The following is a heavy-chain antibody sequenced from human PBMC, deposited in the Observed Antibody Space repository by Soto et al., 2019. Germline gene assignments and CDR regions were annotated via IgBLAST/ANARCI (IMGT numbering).Heavy chain of an antibody. CDR1: GFTFSSYG. CDR2: IWYDGSNK. Sequence: GGSLRLSCAASGFTFSSYGMHWVRQAPGKGLEWVAVIWYDGSNKYYADSVKGRFTISRDNSKNTLYLQMNSLRAEDTAVYYCARDLRLGELSFNAFDIRGEGTMVTVSS. D-gene: IGHD3-16*02. CDR3: ARDLRLGELSFNAFDI. V-gene: IGHV3-33*01. J-gene: IGHJ3*02.